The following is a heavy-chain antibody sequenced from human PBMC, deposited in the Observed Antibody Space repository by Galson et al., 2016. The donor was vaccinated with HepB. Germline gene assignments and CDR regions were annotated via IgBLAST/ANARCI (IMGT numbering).Heavy chain of an antibody. V-gene: IGHV3-30*18. CDR3: AKDAHTPMGTEGSYY. D-gene: IGHD5-18*01. Sequence: SLRLSCAASGFSFRTYGMHWVRQAPGKGLEWVAAISFDGNNKYYADSVKGRFTISRDNSKNTLYLQMSSLRAEDTAVYYCAKDAHTPMGTEGSYYWRQGTLVTASS. CDR2: ISFDGNNK. CDR1: GFSFRTYG. J-gene: IGHJ4*02.